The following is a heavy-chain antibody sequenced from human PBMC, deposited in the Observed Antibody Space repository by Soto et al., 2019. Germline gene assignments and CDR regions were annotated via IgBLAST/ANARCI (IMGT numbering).Heavy chain of an antibody. CDR2: INPNSGGT. CDR1: GYTFTGYY. J-gene: IGHJ4*02. D-gene: IGHD4-17*01. CDR3: ASSYGDYVPFDY. V-gene: IGHV1-2*02. Sequence: ASVKVSCKASGYTFTGYYMHWVRQAPGQGLEWVGWINPNSGGTNYAQKFQGRVTMTRDTSISTAYMELSRLRSDDTAVYYCASSYGDYVPFDYWGQGTLVTVSS.